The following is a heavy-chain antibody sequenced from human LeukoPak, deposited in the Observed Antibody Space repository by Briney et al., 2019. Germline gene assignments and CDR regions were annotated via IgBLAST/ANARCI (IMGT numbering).Heavy chain of an antibody. CDR3: ARPDYGGNRGAFDI. CDR1: GYKFNTYG. CDR2: ISAYNGKT. D-gene: IGHD4-23*01. V-gene: IGHV1-18*01. Sequence: GASVKVSCKAFGYKFNTYGISWVRQAPGQGLEWMGWISAYNGKTDYAQKFQGRVTMTTDTSTSTAYMELRSLRSDDTAVYYCARPDYGGNRGAFDIWGQGTMVTVSS. J-gene: IGHJ3*02.